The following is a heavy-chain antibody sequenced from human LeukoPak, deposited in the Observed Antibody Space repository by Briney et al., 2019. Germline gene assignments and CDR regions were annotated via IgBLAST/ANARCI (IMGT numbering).Heavy chain of an antibody. V-gene: IGHV1-2*02. CDR1: GYTFTGYY. CDR2: INPNSGGT. D-gene: IGHD5-18*01. J-gene: IGHJ4*02. Sequence: ASVKVSCKASGYTFTGYYMHWARQAPGQGLEWMGWINPNSGGTNNEQKFQGRVTMTRDTSISTAYMELSRLRFANTAVYYCARGQVDTAMVTPDYWGQGTLVTVSS. CDR3: ARGQVDTAMVTPDY.